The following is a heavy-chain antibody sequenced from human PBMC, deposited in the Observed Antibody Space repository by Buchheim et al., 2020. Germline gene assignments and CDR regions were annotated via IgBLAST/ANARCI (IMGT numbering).Heavy chain of an antibody. CDR1: GYSISSSDC. CDR2: ISYSGST. J-gene: IGHJ4*02. Sequence: QVQLQESGPGLVKPSDTLSLTCAVSGYSISSSDCWGWIRQPPGKGLEWIGYISYSGSTSYNPSLKSRVTISVDTSKNQFSLKVTSVTAVDTAVYYCARRRGTNPYQDYFDYWGQGTL. CDR3: ARRRGTNPYQDYFDY. D-gene: IGHD2-2*01. V-gene: IGHV4-28*01.